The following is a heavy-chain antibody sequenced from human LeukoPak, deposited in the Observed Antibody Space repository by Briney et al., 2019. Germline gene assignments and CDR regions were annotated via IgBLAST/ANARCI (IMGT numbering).Heavy chain of an antibody. V-gene: IGHV3-11*01. Sequence: GGSLRLSCAASGFTFSDHCMTWIRQAPGKGLEWVSYISSSGSTIYYADSVKGRFTISRDNAKNSLYLRMNSLRAEDTAVYYCARDLFGYDSSDYYPDAFDIWGQGTMVTVSS. CDR1: GFTFSDHC. CDR2: ISSSGSTI. J-gene: IGHJ3*02. CDR3: ARDLFGYDSSDYYPDAFDI. D-gene: IGHD3-22*01.